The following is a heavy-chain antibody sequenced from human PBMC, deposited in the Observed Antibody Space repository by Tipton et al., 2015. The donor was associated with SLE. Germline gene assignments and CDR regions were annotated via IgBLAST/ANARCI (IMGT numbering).Heavy chain of an antibody. Sequence: SLRLSCAASGFTFSSYAMHWVRQAPGKGLEWVAVISYDGSNKYYADSVKGRFTISRDNSKNTLYLQMNSLRAEDTAVYYCARVQRVSWYDAFDIWGQGTMVTVSS. CDR1: GFTFSSYA. V-gene: IGHV3-30*04. CDR3: ARVQRVSWYDAFDI. J-gene: IGHJ3*02. CDR2: ISYDGSNK. D-gene: IGHD6-13*01.